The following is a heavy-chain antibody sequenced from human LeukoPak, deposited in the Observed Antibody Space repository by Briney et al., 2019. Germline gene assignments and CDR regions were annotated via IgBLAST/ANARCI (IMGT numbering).Heavy chain of an antibody. J-gene: IGHJ4*02. CDR3: ARAYFGTPWGITGFHFDY. D-gene: IGHD3-10*01. CDR2: INHSGST. Sequence: SETLSLTCIVSGGSIFSYYWSWIRQPPGKGLEWIGEINHSGSTNYNPSLKSRVTISVDTSKNQFSLKLSSVTAADTAVYYCARAYFGTPWGITGFHFDYWGQGTLVTVSS. V-gene: IGHV4-34*01. CDR1: GGSIFSYY.